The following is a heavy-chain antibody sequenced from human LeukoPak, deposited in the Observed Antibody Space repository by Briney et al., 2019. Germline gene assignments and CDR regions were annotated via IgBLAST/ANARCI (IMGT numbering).Heavy chain of an antibody. CDR3: ARLREQQWLVPYYYYGLDV. V-gene: IGHV5-51*01. CDR2: IYPGDSDT. D-gene: IGHD6-19*01. Sequence: GESPKISCKGSGSSFASYWIGWVRPMPGKGLEWMGVIYPGDSDTRYSPSFQGQVTISADKSISTAYLQWSSLKASDTAMYYCARLREQQWLVPYYYYGLDVWGQGTTVTVSS. J-gene: IGHJ6*02. CDR1: GSSFASYW.